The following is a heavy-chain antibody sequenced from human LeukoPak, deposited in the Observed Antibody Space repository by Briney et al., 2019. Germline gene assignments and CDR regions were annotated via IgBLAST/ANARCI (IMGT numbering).Heavy chain of an antibody. D-gene: IGHD3-9*01. CDR2: IKSKTDGGTT. CDR1: GFTFSNAW. V-gene: IGHV3-15*01. Sequence: GGSLRLSCAASGFTFSNAWMSWVHQAPGKGLEWVGRIKSKTDGGTTDYAAPVKGRFTISRDDSKNTLYLQMNSLKTEDTAVYYCTTPYYDILTGHWGQGTLVTVSS. CDR3: TTPYYDILTGH. J-gene: IGHJ4*02.